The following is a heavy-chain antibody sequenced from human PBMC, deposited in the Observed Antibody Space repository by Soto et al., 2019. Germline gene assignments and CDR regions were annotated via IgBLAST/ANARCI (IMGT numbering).Heavy chain of an antibody. CDR3: TTNARGRYYDSSGYRPINYYYYYGMDV. Sequence: GGSLRLSCAASGFTFSNAWMNWVRQAPGKGLEWVGRIKSKTDGGTTDYAAPVKGRFTISRDDSKNTLYLQMNSLKTEDTAVYYCTTNARGRYYDSSGYRPINYYYYYGMDVWGQGTTVTVSS. J-gene: IGHJ6*02. V-gene: IGHV3-15*07. CDR2: IKSKTDGGTT. D-gene: IGHD3-22*01. CDR1: GFTFSNAW.